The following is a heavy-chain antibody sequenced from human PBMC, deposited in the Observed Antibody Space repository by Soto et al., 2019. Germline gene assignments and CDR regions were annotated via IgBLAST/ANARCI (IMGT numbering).Heavy chain of an antibody. Sequence: ASVKVSCKASGYTFSGYYMHWVRQAPGQGLEWMGWINTLSGDTSFPQKFQGRLAMTRDTSISTAYMELSRLRSDDTAVYYCARDQGITIFGVVIEKSDAFDIWGQGTMVTVSS. D-gene: IGHD3-3*01. CDR1: GYTFSGYY. J-gene: IGHJ3*02. CDR3: ARDQGITIFGVVIEKSDAFDI. V-gene: IGHV1-2*02. CDR2: INTLSGDT.